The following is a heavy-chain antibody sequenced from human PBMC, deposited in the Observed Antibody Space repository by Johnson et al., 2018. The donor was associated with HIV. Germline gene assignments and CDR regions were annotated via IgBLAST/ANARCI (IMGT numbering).Heavy chain of an antibody. Sequence: VQLVESGGGLVQPGRSLRLSCAASGFTFADYAMHWVRQAPGKGLEWVSGVSWNGGGIGYEDSVKGRFTISRDNAKNSLYLQMNRLRAEDTAVYHCARACRDGYTCDAFDIWGQGTLVTVSS. CDR3: ARACRDGYTCDAFDI. J-gene: IGHJ3*02. CDR1: GFTFADYA. CDR2: VSWNGGGI. D-gene: IGHD5-24*01. V-gene: IGHV3-9*01.